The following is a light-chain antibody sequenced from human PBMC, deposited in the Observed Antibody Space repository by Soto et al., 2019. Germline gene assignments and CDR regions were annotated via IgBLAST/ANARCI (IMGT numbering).Light chain of an antibody. CDR3: SSYTSSNTHV. V-gene: IGLV2-14*01. Sequence: QSALTQPASVSGSPGQSITISCTGTSSDVGAYNFVSWNQQHPGKVPKLMIYDVSIRPSGVSNRFSGSKSGNTASLTISRLQPEDEADYYCSSYTSSNTHVFGTGTKLTVL. CDR2: DVS. CDR1: SSDVGAYNF. J-gene: IGLJ1*01.